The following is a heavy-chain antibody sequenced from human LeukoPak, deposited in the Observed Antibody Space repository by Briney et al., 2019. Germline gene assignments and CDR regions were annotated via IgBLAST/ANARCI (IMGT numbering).Heavy chain of an antibody. CDR3: AKWGDYDILTGYYDSDY. CDR1: GFIFSNYA. CDR2: ITGSGDST. D-gene: IGHD3-9*01. J-gene: IGHJ4*02. Sequence: PGASLRLSCAASGFIFSNYALSWVRQAPGKGLEWVSAITGSGDSTYYADSVKGRFTISRDNSKNTLYLQANGLRAEDTAVYYCAKWGDYDILTGYYDSDYWGQGTLVTVSS. V-gene: IGHV3-23*01.